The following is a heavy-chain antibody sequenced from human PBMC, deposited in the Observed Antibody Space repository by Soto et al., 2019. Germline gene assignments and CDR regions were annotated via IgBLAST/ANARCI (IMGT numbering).Heavy chain of an antibody. CDR1: GGTFSSYA. V-gene: IGHV1-69*12. D-gene: IGHD3-10*01. CDR2: IIPIFGTA. CDR3: ASVPTLTPGTDYYYYGMDV. J-gene: IGHJ6*02. Sequence: QVQLVQSGAEVKKPGSSVKVSCKASGGTFSSYAISWVRQAPGQGLEWMGGIIPIFGTANYAQKFQGRVTITADESTSTAYMELSSLRSEDTAVYYCASVPTLTPGTDYYYYGMDVWGQGTTVTVSS.